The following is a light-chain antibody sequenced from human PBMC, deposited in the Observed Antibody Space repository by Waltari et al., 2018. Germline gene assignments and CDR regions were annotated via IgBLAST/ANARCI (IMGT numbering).Light chain of an antibody. V-gene: IGKV1-17*01. CDR2: AAS. CDR1: QGIGND. J-gene: IGKJ2*01. CDR3: LQHNSYPYT. Sequence: DIQMTQSPYSLSASVGDRVTITCRASQGIGNDLGWFQQKPGKAPNRLIYAASSLQSGVPSRFSGSGSGTEFTLTISSLQPEDSATYYCLQHNSYPYTFGQGTKREIK.